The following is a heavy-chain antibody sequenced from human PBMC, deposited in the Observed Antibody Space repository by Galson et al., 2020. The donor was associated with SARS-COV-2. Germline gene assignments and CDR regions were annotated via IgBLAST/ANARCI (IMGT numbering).Heavy chain of an antibody. CDR2: INPSSGGT. CDR3: AREMRDFYDSSGYPDY. CDR1: GYTFNGYY. V-gene: IGHV1-2*02. J-gene: IGHJ4*02. Sequence: APVKVPCKAPGYTFNGYYIHWVRQAPGQGLEWMGWINPSSGGTNSAQKFQGRVTMTRDTSISTAYMELSRLRSDDTAVYYCAREMRDFYDSSGYPDYWGQGTLVTVSS. D-gene: IGHD3-22*01.